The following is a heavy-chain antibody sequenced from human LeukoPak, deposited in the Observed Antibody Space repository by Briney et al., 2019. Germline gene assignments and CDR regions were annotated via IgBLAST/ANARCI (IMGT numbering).Heavy chain of an antibody. CDR1: GFTFSPFA. Sequence: PGGSLRLSCAASGFTFSPFAMHWVRQAPGKGLEWVAVISYDGSNKYYADSVKGRFTISRDNSKNTLYLQMNSLRAEDTAVYYCASWAAAAGLSDYWGQGTLVTVSS. CDR2: ISYDGSNK. D-gene: IGHD6-13*01. CDR3: ASWAAAAGLSDY. J-gene: IGHJ4*02. V-gene: IGHV3-30-3*01.